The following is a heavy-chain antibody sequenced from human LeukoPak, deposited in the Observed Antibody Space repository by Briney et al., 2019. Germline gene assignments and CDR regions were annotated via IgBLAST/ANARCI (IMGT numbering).Heavy chain of an antibody. CDR2: IYLYGTT. V-gene: IGHV4-4*02. Sequence: SETLSLTCSVSIGSISSSKWWSWVRQSPVKGLGWIGEIYLYGTTNYNPSFTSRVTMSVDRSRIQFSLKLTSVTAADTAVYYCARQKWEQQGRDYYFNGLDVWGPGTTVIVSS. D-gene: IGHD1/OR15-1a*01. J-gene: IGHJ6*02. CDR1: IGSISSSKW. CDR3: ARQKWEQQGRDYYFNGLDV.